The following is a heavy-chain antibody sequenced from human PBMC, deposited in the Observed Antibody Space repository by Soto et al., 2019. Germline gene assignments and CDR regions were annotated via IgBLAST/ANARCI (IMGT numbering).Heavy chain of an antibody. J-gene: IGHJ5*02. CDR2: IYWNDDK. CDR3: AHLMFPEDWFDP. Sequence: QITLKESGPTLVKPTQTLTLTCTFSGFSLSTSGVGVGWIRQPPGKALEWLALIYWNDDKRYSPSLKSRLTITKDTSKSQVVLTITNMDPVDTATYYCAHLMFPEDWFDPWGQGTLVTVSS. D-gene: IGHD3-10*02. V-gene: IGHV2-5*01. CDR1: GFSLSTSGVG.